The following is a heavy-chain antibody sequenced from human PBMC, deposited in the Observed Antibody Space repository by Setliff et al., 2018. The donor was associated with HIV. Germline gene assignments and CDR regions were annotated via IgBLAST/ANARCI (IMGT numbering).Heavy chain of an antibody. V-gene: IGHV3-74*01. J-gene: IGHJ3*02. D-gene: IGHD3-10*01. CDR3: ARETTGWFGELAAAFDI. CDR1: GFTFSGYW. Sequence: PGGSLRLSCAASGFTFSGYWMHWVRQAPGKGLVWVSRINGDGSDTVYADSVKGRFTISRDNSKNTLYLHMNSLRAEDTAVYYCARETTGWFGELAAAFDIWGHGTLVTVSS. CDR2: INGDGSDT.